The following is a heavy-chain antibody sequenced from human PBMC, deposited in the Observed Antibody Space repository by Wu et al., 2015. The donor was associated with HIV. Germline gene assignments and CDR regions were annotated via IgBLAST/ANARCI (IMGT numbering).Heavy chain of an antibody. CDR1: GGTFNSYA. J-gene: IGHJ3*01. CDR3: ARDHFDSSGCRAFDV. CDR2: IIPIIDTA. V-gene: IGHV1-69*05. D-gene: IGHD3-22*01. Sequence: QVQLVQSGAEVKKPGSSVKVSCKASGGTFNSYAITWVRQAPGQGLEWMGGIIPIIDTATYAKQFQDRVTITTGESTTTAYMEVSSLRSEDTALYFCARDHFDSSGCRAFDVWAKGQWSASLQ.